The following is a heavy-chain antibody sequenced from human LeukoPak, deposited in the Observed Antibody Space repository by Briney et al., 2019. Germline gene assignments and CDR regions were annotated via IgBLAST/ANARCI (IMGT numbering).Heavy chain of an antibody. CDR3: ARRAIVDTAPPAHYYYGMDV. Sequence: SSETLSLTCAVFGGSFSGYYWSWIRHPPGKGLEGFGEINHCGSSNYNPSLKSRVTISVDTSKNQFSLKLSSVTAADTAVYYCARRAIVDTAPPAHYYYGMDVWGQGTTVTVSS. V-gene: IGHV4-34*01. J-gene: IGHJ6*02. CDR2: INHCGSS. D-gene: IGHD5-18*01. CDR1: GGSFSGYY.